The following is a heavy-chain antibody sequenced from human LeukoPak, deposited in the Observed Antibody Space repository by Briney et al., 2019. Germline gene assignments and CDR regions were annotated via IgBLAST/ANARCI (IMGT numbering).Heavy chain of an antibody. V-gene: IGHV3-23*01. Sequence: PGGSLRLSCAASGFTFSSYALNWVRQAPGKGLEWVSTISGRGGSTYYADSVKGRFTISRDNSKNTLYLQMNTLRAEDTAVYYCARVVSYDILTGYPFDYWGQGTLVTVSS. J-gene: IGHJ4*02. D-gene: IGHD3-9*01. CDR3: ARVVSYDILTGYPFDY. CDR1: GFTFSSYA. CDR2: ISGRGGST.